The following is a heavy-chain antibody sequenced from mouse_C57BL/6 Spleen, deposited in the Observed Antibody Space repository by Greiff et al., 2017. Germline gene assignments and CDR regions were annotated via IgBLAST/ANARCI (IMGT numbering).Heavy chain of an antibody. D-gene: IGHD1-1*02. J-gene: IGHJ3*01. CDR1: GYTFTDYY. Sequence: QVQLQQSGAELVRPGASVKLSCKASGYTFTDYYINWVEQRPGQGLEWIARIYPGSGNTYYNGKFKGKATLTTEKSSSTAYMQLSSLTSEDSAVYFCARGGLVLSWFAYWGQGTLVTVSA. CDR2: IYPGSGNT. CDR3: ARGGLVLSWFAY. V-gene: IGHV1-76*01.